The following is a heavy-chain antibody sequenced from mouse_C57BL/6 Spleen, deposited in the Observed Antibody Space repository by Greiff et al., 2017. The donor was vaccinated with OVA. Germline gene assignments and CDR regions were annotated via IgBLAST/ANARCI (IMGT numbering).Heavy chain of an antibody. Sequence: QVQLQQSGAELVRPGTSVQVSCKASGYAFTNSLIEWVKQRPGQGLAWIGVINPGSGGTNYNEEFKGKATLTADKSSSTAYMQLSSLTSEDSAVYFCARSPFSYAMDYWGQGTSVTVSS. CDR2: INPGSGGT. V-gene: IGHV1-54*01. J-gene: IGHJ4*01. CDR3: ARSPFSYAMDY. CDR1: GYAFTNSL.